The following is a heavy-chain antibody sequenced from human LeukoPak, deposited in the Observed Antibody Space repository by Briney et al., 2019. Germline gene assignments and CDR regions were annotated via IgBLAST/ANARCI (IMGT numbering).Heavy chain of an antibody. CDR2: INPNSGGT. V-gene: IGHV1-2*02. CDR3: AKGPVFRAMVPKGTGDP. Sequence: ASVKVSCKASGYTFTGYYMHWVRQAPGQGLEWMGWINPNSGGTNYAQKFQGRVTMTRDTSISTAYMELSRLRSDDTAVYYRAKGPVFRAMVPKGTGDPWGQGTLVTVSS. D-gene: IGHD3-10*01. J-gene: IGHJ5*02. CDR1: GYTFTGYY.